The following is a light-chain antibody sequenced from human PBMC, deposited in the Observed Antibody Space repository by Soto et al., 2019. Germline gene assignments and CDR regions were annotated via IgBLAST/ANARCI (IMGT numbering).Light chain of an antibody. Sequence: DIVMTQSPDSLPVSLGERATINCKSSQSVLYNSNNKNYLAWYQQKPGQPPNLLIYWASTREPGVPDRFGGSGSGTNFTLTISSLQAEDVAVYYCQQYYSTPYTFGQGTKLEIK. CDR3: QQYYSTPYT. V-gene: IGKV4-1*01. CDR1: QSVLYNSNNKNY. CDR2: WAS. J-gene: IGKJ2*01.